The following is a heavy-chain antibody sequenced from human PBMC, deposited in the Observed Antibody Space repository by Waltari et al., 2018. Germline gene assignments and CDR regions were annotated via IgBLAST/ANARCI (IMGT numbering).Heavy chain of an antibody. J-gene: IGHJ3*02. CDR3: ARGGTYYYDSSGHAFDI. CDR2: IIPIFGTA. Sequence: QVQLVQSGAEVKKPGSSVKVSCKASGGTFSSYAISWVRQAPGQGLEWMGGIIPIFGTANYAQKFQGRVTITTDESTSTAYMELSSLRSEDTAVYYCARGGTYYYDSSGHAFDIWGQGTMVTVSS. CDR1: GGTFSSYA. V-gene: IGHV1-69*05. D-gene: IGHD3-22*01.